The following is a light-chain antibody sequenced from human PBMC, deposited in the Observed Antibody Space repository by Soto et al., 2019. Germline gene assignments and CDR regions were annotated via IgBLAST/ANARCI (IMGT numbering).Light chain of an antibody. V-gene: IGLV2-23*01. Sequence: QSALTQPASVSGSPGQSITISCTGTSSDVGSYNLVSWYQQHPGKAPKLMIYEGSKRPSGVSNRFSGSKFGNTASLTISGLQAEDEADYYCCSYAGSIVVFGGGTKLTVL. CDR3: CSYAGSIVV. CDR2: EGS. CDR1: SSDVGSYNL. J-gene: IGLJ2*01.